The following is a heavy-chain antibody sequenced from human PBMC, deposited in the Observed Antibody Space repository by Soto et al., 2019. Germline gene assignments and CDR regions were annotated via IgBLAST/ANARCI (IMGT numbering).Heavy chain of an antibody. V-gene: IGHV3-23*01. CDR2: ISDSGGST. Sequence: EVHLLEYGGCLVQPGGSLRLSCVVSGSTFSSNDMSWVRQAPRRGLEWVSGISDSGGSTYYADSVKGRFTISRDNAKNTLYLQMKSLIVEDTALYYCAKDGGWSLAVAGLFDYWGPGTQVTVSS. CDR3: AKDGGWSLAVAGLFDY. J-gene: IGHJ4*02. CDR1: GSTFSSND. D-gene: IGHD6-19*01.